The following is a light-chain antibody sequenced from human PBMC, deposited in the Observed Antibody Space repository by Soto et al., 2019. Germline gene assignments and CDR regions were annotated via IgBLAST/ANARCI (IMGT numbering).Light chain of an antibody. J-gene: IGKJ2*01. CDR1: QSVSSN. Sequence: EIVMTQSPATLSVSPGERATLSCRASQSVSSNLAWYQQKPGQAPRLLIYGASTRATDIPARFSGSGSGTEITLTISSLQSEDFAVYYCQQYNNWPYTFGQGTKLEIK. CDR3: QQYNNWPYT. CDR2: GAS. V-gene: IGKV3-15*01.